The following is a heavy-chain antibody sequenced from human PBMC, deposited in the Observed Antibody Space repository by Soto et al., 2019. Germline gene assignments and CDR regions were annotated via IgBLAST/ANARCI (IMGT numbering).Heavy chain of an antibody. CDR2: ISGSGGST. Sequence: EVQLLESGGGLVQPGGSLRLSCAASGFTFSSYAMSWVHQAPGKGLEWVSAISGSGGSTYYADSVKGRFTISRDNSKNTLYLQMNSLRAEDTAVYYCATFPPAGYYFDYWGQGTLVTVSS. J-gene: IGHJ4*02. CDR1: GFTFSSYA. V-gene: IGHV3-23*01. CDR3: ATFPPAGYYFDY.